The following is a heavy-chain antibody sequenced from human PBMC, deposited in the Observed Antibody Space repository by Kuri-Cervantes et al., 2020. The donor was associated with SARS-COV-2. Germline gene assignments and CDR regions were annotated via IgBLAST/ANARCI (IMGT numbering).Heavy chain of an antibody. CDR2: IYYSGST. J-gene: IGHJ6*03. CDR1: GGSISSSSYY. Sequence: SETLSLTCTVSGGSISSSSYYWGWIRQPPGKGLEWIGSIYYSGSTYYNPSLKSRVTISVDTSKNQFSLKLSSVTAADTAVYHCAVYSSSPYYCYMDVWGKGTTVTVSS. V-gene: IGHV4-39*07. CDR3: AVYSSSPYYCYMDV. D-gene: IGHD6-13*01.